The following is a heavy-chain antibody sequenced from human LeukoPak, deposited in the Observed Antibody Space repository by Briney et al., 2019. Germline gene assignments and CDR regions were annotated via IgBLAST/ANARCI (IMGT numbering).Heavy chain of an antibody. D-gene: IGHD3-3*01. CDR1: GGSISSYY. Sequence: SETLSLTCTVSGGSISSYYWSWIRQPPGKGLEWIGYIYYSGSTNYNPSLKGRVTISVDTSKNQFSLKLSSVTAADTAVYYCARRGLRFNYGMDVWGQGTTVTVSS. CDR3: ARRGLRFNYGMDV. J-gene: IGHJ6*02. V-gene: IGHV4-59*08. CDR2: IYYSGST.